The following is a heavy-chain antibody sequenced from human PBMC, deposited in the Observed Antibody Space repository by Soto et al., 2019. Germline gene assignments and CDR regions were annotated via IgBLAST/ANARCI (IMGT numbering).Heavy chain of an antibody. J-gene: IGHJ6*04. D-gene: IGHD4-17*01. CDR3: ARAKKTTVAPKHYHGMDV. CDR2: IIPIFGTA. V-gene: IGHV1-69*06. CDR1: GGTFSSYA. Sequence: SVKVSCKASGGTFSSYAISWVRQAPGQGLEWMGGIIPIFGTANYAQKFQGRVTITADKSTSTAYMELSSLRSEDTAVYYCARAKKTTVAPKHYHGMDVWGKGTTVTVPS.